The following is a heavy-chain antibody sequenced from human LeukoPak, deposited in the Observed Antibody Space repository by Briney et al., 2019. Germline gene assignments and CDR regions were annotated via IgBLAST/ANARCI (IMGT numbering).Heavy chain of an antibody. J-gene: IGHJ4*02. CDR2: IIPIFGIA. V-gene: IGHV1-69*04. CDR1: GGTFSSYA. D-gene: IGHD1-26*01. Sequence: GSSVKVSCKASGGTFSSYAISWVRQAPGRGLEWMGRIIPIFGIANYAQKFQGRVTITADKSTSTAYMELSSLRSEDTAVYYCARQVGATFDYWGQGTLVTVSS. CDR3: ARQVGATFDY.